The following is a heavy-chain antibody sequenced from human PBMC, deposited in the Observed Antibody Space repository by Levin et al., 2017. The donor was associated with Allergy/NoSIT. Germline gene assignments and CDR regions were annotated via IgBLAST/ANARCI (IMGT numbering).Heavy chain of an antibody. CDR1: GFTFSSYA. D-gene: IGHD2-15*01. CDR3: AKVSHSWYSGAFDI. Sequence: GESLKISCAASGFTFSSYAMSWVRQAPGKGLEWVSAISGSGGSTYYADSVKGRFTISRDNSKNTLYLQMNSLRAEDTAVYYCAKVSHSWYSGAFDIWGQGTMVTVSS. V-gene: IGHV3-23*01. CDR2: ISGSGGST. J-gene: IGHJ3*02.